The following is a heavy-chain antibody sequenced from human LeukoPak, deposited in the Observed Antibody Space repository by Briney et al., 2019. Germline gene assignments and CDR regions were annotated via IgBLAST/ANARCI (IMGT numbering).Heavy chain of an antibody. V-gene: IGHV5-51*01. J-gene: IGHJ4*02. CDR3: ARHTYSGLDY. CDR2: IYPGDFGT. CDR1: DYTFNNYW. D-gene: IGHD2-21*01. Sequence: KHGESLKISCKDSDYTFNNYWIGWVRQMPGKGLEWMGIIYPGDFGTKYSPSFEGQVTISVDKSISTAFLQWSSLKASDTAMYYCARHTYSGLDYWGQGTLVTVSS.